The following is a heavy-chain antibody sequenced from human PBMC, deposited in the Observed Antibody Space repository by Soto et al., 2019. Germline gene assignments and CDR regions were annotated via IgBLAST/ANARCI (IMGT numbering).Heavy chain of an antibody. V-gene: IGHV5-51*01. CDR3: ARNSWELLTETINWFDP. J-gene: IGHJ5*02. CDR2: IYPGDSDT. Sequence: GEALKISCKGSGYSFTSYWIGWVRQMPGKGLEWMGIIYPGDSDTRYSPSFQGQVTISADKSISTAYLQWSSLKASDTAMYYCARNSWELLTETINWFDPWGQGTLVTVSS. CDR1: GYSFTSYW. D-gene: IGHD1-26*01.